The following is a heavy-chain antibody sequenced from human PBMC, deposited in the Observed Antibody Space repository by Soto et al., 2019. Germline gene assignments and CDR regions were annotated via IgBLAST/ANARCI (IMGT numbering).Heavy chain of an antibody. J-gene: IGHJ6*02. CDR1: CDSISRGGYY. D-gene: IGHD2-8*01. CDR3: AREPAYCTNGVCYNYYYYYGMDV. Sequence: LSLPCTVSCDSISRGGYYWSWIRRQTAKGLERIGYIYYRGSTYYNPSLKSRDTISVDTSKNQFSLKLSSVTAADTAVYYCAREPAYCTNGVCYNYYYYYGMDVWGQGTTVTVSS. V-gene: IGHV4-31*03. CDR2: IYYRGST.